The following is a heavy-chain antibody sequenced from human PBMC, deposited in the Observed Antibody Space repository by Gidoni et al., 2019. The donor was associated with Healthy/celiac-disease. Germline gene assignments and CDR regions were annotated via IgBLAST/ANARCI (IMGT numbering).Heavy chain of an antibody. D-gene: IGHD3-10*01. V-gene: IGHV4-34*01. J-gene: IGHJ3*02. CDR3: ARDPGARLYRVRAFDI. Sequence: QVQLQQWGAGLLKPSETLSLTCAVYGGSFSGYYWSWIRQPPGKGLEWIGEINHSGSTNYNPSLKSRVTISVDTSKNQFSLKLSSVTAADTAVYYCARDPGARLYRVRAFDIWGQGTMVTVSS. CDR2: INHSGST. CDR1: GGSFSGYY.